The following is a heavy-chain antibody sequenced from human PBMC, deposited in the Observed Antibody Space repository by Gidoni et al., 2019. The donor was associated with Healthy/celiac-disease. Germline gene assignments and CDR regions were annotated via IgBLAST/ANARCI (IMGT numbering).Heavy chain of an antibody. CDR1: GFTFDGYA. D-gene: IGHD5-18*01. J-gene: IGHJ6*02. CDR3: AKDKGTATPYYYYYGMDV. CDR2: ISGDGGST. V-gene: IGHV3-43*02. Sequence: EVRLVESGGGVVQPGRSLRLSCAAHGFTFDGYAMNWVRQAPGKGLEWVSRISGDGGSTYYADSVKGRFTISRDNSKNSLYLQMNSLRTEDTALYYCAKDKGTATPYYYYYGMDVWGQGTTVTVSS.